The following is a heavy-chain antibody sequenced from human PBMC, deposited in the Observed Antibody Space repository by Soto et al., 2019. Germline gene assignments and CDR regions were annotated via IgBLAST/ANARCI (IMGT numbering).Heavy chain of an antibody. J-gene: IGHJ4*02. D-gene: IGHD5-12*01. V-gene: IGHV1-69*01. CDR1: GGTFSSLG. CDR3: STRGTQGRWLEDEDY. Sequence: QVQLVQSGAEVKRPGSSVKVSCEASGGTFSSLGFTWVRQAPGQGLEWMGGIIPISGRTTFAPKFLGKVTINADESTRTTNIERSALTSDDTAIYYCSTRGTQGRWLEDEDYWGQGPLVTVSA. CDR2: IIPISGRT.